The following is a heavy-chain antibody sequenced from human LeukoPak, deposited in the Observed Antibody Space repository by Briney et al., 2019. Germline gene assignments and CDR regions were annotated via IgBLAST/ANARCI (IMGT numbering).Heavy chain of an antibody. Sequence: GGSLRLSCAASGFTFSSYAMHWVRQAPGKGLEWVAVISYDGSNKYYADSVKGRFTISRDNSKNTLYLQMNSLRAEDTAVYYCARESDGGSDYWGQGTLVTVSS. CDR3: ARESDGGSDY. CDR1: GFTFSSYA. V-gene: IGHV3-30*04. CDR2: ISYDGSNK. D-gene: IGHD2-21*02. J-gene: IGHJ4*02.